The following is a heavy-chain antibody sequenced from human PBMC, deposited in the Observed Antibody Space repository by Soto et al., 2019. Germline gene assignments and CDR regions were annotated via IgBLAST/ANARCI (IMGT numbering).Heavy chain of an antibody. CDR3: AKGISGYNAPLDH. Sequence: EVQLLESGGGLVQPGGSLRLSCSASGFTFSSYAMNWVRQAPGKGLEWVSVISGSGGSTYYADSVKGRFTISRDNSKNTRYVQMNSLRAEDTAVYHCAKGISGYNAPLDHWGQGTRVTVSS. CDR2: ISGSGGST. V-gene: IGHV3-23*01. D-gene: IGHD1-20*01. CDR1: GFTFSSYA. J-gene: IGHJ4*02.